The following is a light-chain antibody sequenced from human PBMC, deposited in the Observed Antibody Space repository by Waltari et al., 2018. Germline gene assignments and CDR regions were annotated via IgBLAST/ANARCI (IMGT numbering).Light chain of an antibody. CDR1: SSDVGGYAY. CDR3: CSYKRGATWV. Sequence: QSVLTQPASVSGSPGQSITISRTGTSSDVGGYAYASWYQQSPGKAPKLIIYDVVKRPSGVSTRFSASKSDNTASLTISGLQAEDEGDYYCCSYKRGATWVFGGGTALTVL. CDR2: DVV. V-gene: IGLV2-14*03. J-gene: IGLJ3*02.